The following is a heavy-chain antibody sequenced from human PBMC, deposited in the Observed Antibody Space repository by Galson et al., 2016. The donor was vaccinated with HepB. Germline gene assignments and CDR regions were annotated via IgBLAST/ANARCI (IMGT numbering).Heavy chain of an antibody. CDR3: AKDGAIYGSCTSTSCSSYSDY. J-gene: IGHJ4*02. CDR1: GFTFSNYA. D-gene: IGHD2-2*01. Sequence: SLRLSCAASGFTFSNYAISWVRQAPGKGLEWVSVISSYTGTTDYADSVKGRFTISRDNSKNTLFLQMNSLRAEDTAIYYCAKDGAIYGSCTSTSCSSYSDYWGQGTLVTVSS. V-gene: IGHV3-23*01. CDR2: ISSYTGTT.